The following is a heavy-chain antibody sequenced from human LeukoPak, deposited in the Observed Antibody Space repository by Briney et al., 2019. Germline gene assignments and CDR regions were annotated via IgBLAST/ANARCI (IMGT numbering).Heavy chain of an antibody. Sequence: GGSLRLSCAASGFTFSSYAMSWVRQAPGKGLEWVALISYDGSEKYYVDSVKGRFTISRDNAKNSLYLQMNSLRAEDTAVYYCAITQGYGDYAISFDYWGQGTLVTVSS. D-gene: IGHD4-17*01. CDR1: GFTFSSYA. J-gene: IGHJ4*02. CDR3: AITQGYGDYAISFDY. V-gene: IGHV3-30*03. CDR2: ISYDGSEK.